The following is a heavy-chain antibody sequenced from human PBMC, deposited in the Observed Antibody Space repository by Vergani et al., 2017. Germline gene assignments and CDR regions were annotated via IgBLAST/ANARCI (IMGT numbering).Heavy chain of an antibody. Sequence: EVQLVQSGAEVKKPGESLTISCKGSGYSFTSYWIGWVRQMPGKGLEWMGIIYPGDSDTRYSPSFQGQVTISADKSISTAYMELSSLRSEDTAVYYCAREGGFGMIVAGIWGQGTMVTVSS. CDR2: IYPGDSDT. J-gene: IGHJ3*02. CDR1: GYSFTSYW. D-gene: IGHD3-22*01. CDR3: AREGGFGMIVAGI. V-gene: IGHV5-51*03.